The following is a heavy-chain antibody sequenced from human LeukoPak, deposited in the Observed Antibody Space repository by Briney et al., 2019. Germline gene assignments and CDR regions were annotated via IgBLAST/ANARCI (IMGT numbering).Heavy chain of an antibody. CDR2: IYYSGST. CDR1: GGSISSYY. V-gene: IGHV4-59*08. D-gene: IGHD3-10*01. Sequence: SETLSLTCTVSGGSISSYYWSWIRQPPGKGLEWIGYIYYSGSTNYNPSLKSRVTISVDTSKNQFSLKLSSVTAADTAVYYCARHAPSRLWFGGDWGQGALVTVSS. J-gene: IGHJ4*02. CDR3: ARHAPSRLWFGGD.